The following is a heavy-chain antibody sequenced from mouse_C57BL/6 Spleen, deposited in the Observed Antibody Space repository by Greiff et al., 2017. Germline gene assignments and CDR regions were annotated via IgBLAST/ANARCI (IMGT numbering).Heavy chain of an antibody. V-gene: IGHV5-6*01. CDR3: ARHYYGSSYGYFDV. D-gene: IGHD1-1*01. CDR1: GFTFSSYG. J-gene: IGHJ1*03. CDR2: ISSGGSYT. Sequence: EVQLVESGGDLVKPGGSLKLSCAASGFTFSSYGMSWVRQTPDKRLEWVATISSGGSYTYYPDSVKGRFTISRDNAKNTLYLQMSSLTSEDTAMYYCARHYYGSSYGYFDVWGTGTTVTVSS.